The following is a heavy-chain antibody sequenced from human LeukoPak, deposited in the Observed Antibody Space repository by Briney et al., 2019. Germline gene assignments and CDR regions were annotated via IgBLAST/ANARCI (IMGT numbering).Heavy chain of an antibody. J-gene: IGHJ4*02. D-gene: IGHD3-22*01. Sequence: SAKVSCKASGGTFSSYAISWVRQAPGQGLERMGRIIPILGIANYAQKFQGRVTITADKSTSTAYMELSSLRSEDTAVYYCARVGTYYYDTAFDYWGQGTLVTVSS. CDR1: GGTFSSYA. CDR2: IIPILGIA. CDR3: ARVGTYYYDTAFDY. V-gene: IGHV1-69*04.